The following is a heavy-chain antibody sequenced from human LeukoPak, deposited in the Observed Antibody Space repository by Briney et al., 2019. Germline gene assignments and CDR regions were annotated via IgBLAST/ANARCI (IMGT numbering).Heavy chain of an antibody. CDR1: GYSFTTYW. J-gene: IGHJ4*02. Sequence: PGESLRISCKGSGYSFTTYWITWVRQMPGKGLEWMGRIDPSDSYTNYSPSFQGHFTISADKSISTAYLQWSSLKAPDTAMYYCARHRAIAMAGTDFDFWGQGTLVTVS. D-gene: IGHD6-19*01. CDR3: ARHRAIAMAGTDFDF. CDR2: IDPSDSYT. V-gene: IGHV5-10-1*01.